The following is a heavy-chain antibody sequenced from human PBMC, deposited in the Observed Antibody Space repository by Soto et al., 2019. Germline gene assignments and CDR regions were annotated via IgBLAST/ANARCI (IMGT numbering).Heavy chain of an antibody. CDR3: ARGGGEIVVVTATPNWFDP. D-gene: IGHD2-21*02. CDR2: IYYSGST. Sequence: QVQLQESGPGLVKPSQTLSLTCTVSGGSISSGGYYWSWIRQHPGKGLEWIGYIYYSGSTYYNPSLQSRGTISVDTSKDQFSLKVSSVTAADTAVYYCARGGGEIVVVTATPNWFDPWGQGTLVTVSS. CDR1: GGSISSGGYY. J-gene: IGHJ5*02. V-gene: IGHV4-31*03.